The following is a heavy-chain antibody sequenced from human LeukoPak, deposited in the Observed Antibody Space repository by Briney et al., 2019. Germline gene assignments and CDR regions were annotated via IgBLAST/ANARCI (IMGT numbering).Heavy chain of an antibody. V-gene: IGHV1-18*01. CDR2: ISAYNGNT. D-gene: IGHD2-2*01. CDR1: GYTFTSSG. Sequence: ASVKVSCNASGYTFTSSGISWVRQAPGQGLEWMGWISAYNGNTNYAQKFQGRVTMTTDTSTSTAYMELRSLRSDDTAVYYCARDNVVLVRAVAPHYWGQGTLVTVSS. J-gene: IGHJ4*02. CDR3: ARDNVVLVRAVAPHY.